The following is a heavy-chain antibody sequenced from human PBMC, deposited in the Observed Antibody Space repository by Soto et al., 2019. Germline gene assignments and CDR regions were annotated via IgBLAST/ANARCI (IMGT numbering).Heavy chain of an antibody. V-gene: IGHV3-66*01. CDR2: IYSGGRT. Sequence: EVQLVESGGGLVQPGGSLRLSCAASGFTVSSNYMTWVRQAPGKRLEWVSFIYSGGRTYYADSVTGRFTISRDNSKNTLYLQMNSLRAEDAAVYYCARDSSGYGIDYWGQGTQVIVSS. CDR3: ARDSSGYGIDY. CDR1: GFTVSSNY. J-gene: IGHJ4*02. D-gene: IGHD5-12*01.